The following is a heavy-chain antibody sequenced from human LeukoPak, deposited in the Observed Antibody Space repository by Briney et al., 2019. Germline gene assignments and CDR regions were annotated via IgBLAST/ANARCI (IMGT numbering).Heavy chain of an antibody. CDR1: GGSISSSRYY. J-gene: IGHJ4*02. D-gene: IGHD3-22*01. V-gene: IGHV4-39*01. CDR2: IYYGGST. Sequence: KPSETLSLTCVVSGGSISSSRYYWGWIRQPPGKGLEWIGSIYYGGSTNYNPSLKSRVTVSVDASKNQFSLKLTSVTAADTAVYYCARREGNDGYDYWGQGTLVTVSS. CDR3: ARREGNDGYDY.